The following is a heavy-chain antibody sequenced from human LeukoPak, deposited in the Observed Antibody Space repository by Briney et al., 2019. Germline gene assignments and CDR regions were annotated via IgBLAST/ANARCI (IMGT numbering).Heavy chain of an antibody. D-gene: IGHD3-22*01. J-gene: IGHJ4*02. CDR1: GYSIRIGHY. CDR2: INHSGIT. V-gene: IGHV4-38-2*01. Sequence: SETLSLTCAVSGYSIRIGHYWGWIRQSPGKGLEWIGSINHSGITEYNPSLKSRVTLSVDTSKNQFSLQLRSVTAADRALYYCARSGDYIKEGFDYWGQGTQVTVSS. CDR3: ARSGDYIKEGFDY.